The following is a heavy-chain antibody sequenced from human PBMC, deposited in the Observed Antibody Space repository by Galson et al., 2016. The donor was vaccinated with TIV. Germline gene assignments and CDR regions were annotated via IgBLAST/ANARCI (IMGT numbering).Heavy chain of an antibody. CDR3: AGGSYRSSWTSTYSYYGMDV. CDR1: GFTFSNYE. Sequence: SLRLSCAASGFTFSNYEMNWVRQAPGKGLEWLSHISSSGSTIYNADSVKGRFTISRDNGKKSLYLQMNSLRAEDTAVYYCAGGSYRSSWTSTYSYYGMDVWRQGTTVTVSS. J-gene: IGHJ6*02. CDR2: ISSSGSTI. V-gene: IGHV3-48*03. D-gene: IGHD6-13*01.